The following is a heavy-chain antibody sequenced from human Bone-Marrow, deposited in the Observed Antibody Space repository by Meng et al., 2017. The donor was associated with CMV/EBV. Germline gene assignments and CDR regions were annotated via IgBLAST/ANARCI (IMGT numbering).Heavy chain of an antibody. J-gene: IGHJ4*02. V-gene: IGHV3-30-3*01. D-gene: IGHD3-22*01. CDR3: ARGYDSSY. Sequence: FVESGGGGVQPGRSLRLSCAASGFTLSSYAMHWVRQAPGKGLEWVAVISYDGSNKYYADSVKGRFTISRDNSKNTLYLQMNSLRAEDTAVYYCARGYDSSYWGQGTLVTVSS. CDR2: ISYDGSNK. CDR1: GFTLSSYA.